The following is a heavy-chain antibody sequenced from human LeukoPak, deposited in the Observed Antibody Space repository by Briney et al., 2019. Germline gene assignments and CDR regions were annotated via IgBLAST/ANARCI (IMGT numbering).Heavy chain of an antibody. CDR1: GGSISSGGYY. CDR2: IYYSGST. V-gene: IGHV4-31*03. J-gene: IGHJ3*02. Sequence: SETLSLTCTVSGGSISSGGYYWSWIRQHPGKGLEWIGYIYYSGSTYYNPSLKSRVTISVDTSKNQFSLKLSSVTAADTAVYYCARQVWSSGWYADGAFDIWGQGTMVTVSS. D-gene: IGHD6-19*01. CDR3: ARQVWSSGWYADGAFDI.